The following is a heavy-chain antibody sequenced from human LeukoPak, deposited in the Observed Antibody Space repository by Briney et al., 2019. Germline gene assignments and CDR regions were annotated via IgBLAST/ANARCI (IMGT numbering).Heavy chain of an antibody. V-gene: IGHV3-11*01. CDR1: GFTFSDYY. D-gene: IGHD3-22*01. J-gene: IGHJ4*02. Sequence: GGSLRLSCAASGFTFSDYYMSWIRQAPGKGLEWVSFISSSGSTIYYSDSVKGRFTISRDNAKNSLYLQMNSLRAEDTAVYYCARDPNGSGYYRPYYFDYWGQGTPVTVSS. CDR2: ISSSGSTI. CDR3: ARDPNGSGYYRPYYFDY.